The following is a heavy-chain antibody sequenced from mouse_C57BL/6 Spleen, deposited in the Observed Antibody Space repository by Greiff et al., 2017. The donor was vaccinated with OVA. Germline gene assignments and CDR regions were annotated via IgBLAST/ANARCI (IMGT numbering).Heavy chain of an antibody. CDR1: GYAFSSYW. V-gene: IGHV1-80*01. CDR3: ARAADYDSYDMDD. D-gene: IGHD2-4*01. Sequence: VQLQQSGAELVKPGASVKISCKASGYAFSSYWMNWVQQRPGKGLEWIGQIYPGDGDTNSNGNFKGKAPLTTAKSTSTAYMQLSSLTSEDSAVYFCARAADYDSYDMDDWGQGTSVTVAS. J-gene: IGHJ4*01. CDR2: IYPGDGDT.